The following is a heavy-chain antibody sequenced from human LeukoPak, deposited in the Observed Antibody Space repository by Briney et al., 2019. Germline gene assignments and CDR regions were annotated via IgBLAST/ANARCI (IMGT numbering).Heavy chain of an antibody. CDR1: GFSFDDYA. V-gene: IGHV3-43*02. CDR2: IIGDASST. J-gene: IGHJ4*02. CDR3: AKDSSSWSFFDY. Sequence: GGSLRLSCAASGFSFDDYALHWVRQAPGEGLEWVSLIIGDASSTYYVDSVKGRFTISRDNSKNSLYLQMNSLRTEDTALYYCAKDSSSWSFFDYWGQGTLVTVSS. D-gene: IGHD6-19*01.